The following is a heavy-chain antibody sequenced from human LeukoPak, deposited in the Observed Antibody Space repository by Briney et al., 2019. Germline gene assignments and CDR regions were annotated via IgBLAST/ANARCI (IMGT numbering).Heavy chain of an antibody. Sequence: PGRSLRLSCAASGFTFSSYAMHWVRQAPGKGREGVAVISYDGSNKYYAYSVKGRFTISRDNSKNTLYLQMNSLTAEDSAVYYCARDFNNGGENWFDPWGQGTLVTVSS. D-gene: IGHD2-8*01. CDR2: ISYDGSNK. CDR3: ARDFNNGGENWFDP. J-gene: IGHJ5*02. V-gene: IGHV3-30-3*01. CDR1: GFTFSSYA.